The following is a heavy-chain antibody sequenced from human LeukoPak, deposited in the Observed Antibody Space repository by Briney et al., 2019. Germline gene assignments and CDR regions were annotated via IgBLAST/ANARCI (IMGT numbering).Heavy chain of an antibody. CDR2: ISSSGSTI. V-gene: IGHV3-11*04. CDR3: AREPAGLRVNYMDV. CDR1: GFTFGDYY. D-gene: IGHD2-21*01. Sequence: GGSLRLSCAASGFTFGDYYMSWIRQAPGKGLEWVSYISSSGSTIYYADSVKGRFTISRDNAKNSLYLQMNSLRAEDTAVYYCAREPAGLRVNYMDVWGKGTTVTVSS. J-gene: IGHJ6*03.